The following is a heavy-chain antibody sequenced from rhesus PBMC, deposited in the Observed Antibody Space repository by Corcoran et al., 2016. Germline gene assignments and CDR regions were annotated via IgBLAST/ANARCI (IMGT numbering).Heavy chain of an antibody. V-gene: IGHV4-80*01. CDR1: GASFTSYW. CDR3: ARSPGSWMLDL. J-gene: IGHJ4*01. CDR2: INGDSGST. Sequence: QVQLQESGPGLVKPSETLSLTCAVSGASFTSYWWSWIRQSPEKGLEWIGEINGDSGSTNYNPSLKSRVTLSKDASKNQFSLKMSCMPDADTAVYYCARSPGSWMLDLWGQGVLVTVSS. D-gene: IGHD1-1-1*01.